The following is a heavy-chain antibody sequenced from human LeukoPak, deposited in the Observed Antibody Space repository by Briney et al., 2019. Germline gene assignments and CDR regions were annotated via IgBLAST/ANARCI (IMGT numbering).Heavy chain of an antibody. V-gene: IGHV3-9*01. J-gene: IGHJ5*02. CDR3: AKDTFRIVGATGGFDP. CDR2: ISWNSGSI. Sequence: GGSLRLSCAASGFTFDDYAMHWVRQAPGKGLEWVSGISWNSGSIGYADSVKGRFTISRDNAKNSLYLQMNSLRAEDTALYYCAKDTFRIVGATGGFDPWGQGTLVTVSS. CDR1: GFTFDDYA. D-gene: IGHD1-26*01.